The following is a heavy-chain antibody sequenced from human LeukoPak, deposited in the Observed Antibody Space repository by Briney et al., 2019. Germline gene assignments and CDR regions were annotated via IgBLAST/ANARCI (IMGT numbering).Heavy chain of an antibody. V-gene: IGHV3-15*01. Sequence: GGSLRLFCAASGLTFTDAWMSWVRQGPGKGLEWVGRIRSKADGGTTDYGAPVKGRFTISRDDSKNTVYLQMNSLKTEDTALYYCTTDSGRLVVTWGQGTLVTVSS. CDR2: IRSKADGGTT. D-gene: IGHD3-22*01. J-gene: IGHJ4*02. CDR3: TTDSGRLVVT. CDR1: GLTFTDAW.